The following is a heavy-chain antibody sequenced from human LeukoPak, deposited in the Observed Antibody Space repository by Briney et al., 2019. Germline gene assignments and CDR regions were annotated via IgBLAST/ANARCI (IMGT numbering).Heavy chain of an antibody. V-gene: IGHV4-59*12. CDR3: ARDLSTMVRGILFDYMDV. CDR2: IYYSGST. D-gene: IGHD3-10*01. J-gene: IGHJ6*03. CDR1: GGSISSYY. Sequence: SETLSLTCTVSGGSISSYYWSWIRQPPGKGLEWIGYIYYSGSTNYNPSLKSRVTMSVDTSKNQFSLKLSSVTAADTAVYYCARDLSTMVRGILFDYMDVWGKGTTVTISS.